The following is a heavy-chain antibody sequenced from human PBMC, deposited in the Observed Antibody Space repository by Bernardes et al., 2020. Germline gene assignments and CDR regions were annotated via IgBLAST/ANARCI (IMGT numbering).Heavy chain of an antibody. V-gene: IGHV4-39*01. J-gene: IGHJ4*02. CDR1: GGSISSSSYY. CDR3: ARHPGYDFWSGMGVDY. D-gene: IGHD3-3*01. CDR2: IYYSGST. Sequence: SETLSLTCTVSGGSISSSSYYWGWIRQPPGKGLEWIGSIYYSGSTYYNPSLKSRVTISVDTSKNQFSLKLSSVTAADTAVYYCARHPGYDFWSGMGVDYWGQGTLVTVSS.